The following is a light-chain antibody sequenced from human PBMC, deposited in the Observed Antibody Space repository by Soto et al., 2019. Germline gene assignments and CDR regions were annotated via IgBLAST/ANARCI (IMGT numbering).Light chain of an antibody. V-gene: IGLV1-47*02. J-gene: IGLJ1*01. CDR1: SSNIGSNY. CDR3: SSYTSSSTYV. CDR2: SNN. Sequence: QSVLTQPPSASGTPGQMVTISCSGSSSNIGSNYVYWYQQLPVTAPKLLIYSNNQRPSGVPDRFSGSKSGTTASLTISGLQAEDEADYYCSSYTSSSTYVFGTGTKVTVL.